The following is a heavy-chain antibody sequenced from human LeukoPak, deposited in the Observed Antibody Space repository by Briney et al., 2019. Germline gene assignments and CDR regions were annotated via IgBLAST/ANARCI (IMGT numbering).Heavy chain of an antibody. V-gene: IGHV1-69*13. D-gene: IGHD6-13*01. J-gene: IGHJ4*02. CDR3: ARLSRGSSSWYGIDY. Sequence: SVKVSCKASGGTFSSYAISWVRQAPGQGLEWMGGIIPIFGTANYAQKFQGRVTITADESTSTAYMELSSLRSEDTAVYYCARLSRGSSSWYGIDYWDQGTLVTVSS. CDR2: IIPIFGTA. CDR1: GGTFSSYA.